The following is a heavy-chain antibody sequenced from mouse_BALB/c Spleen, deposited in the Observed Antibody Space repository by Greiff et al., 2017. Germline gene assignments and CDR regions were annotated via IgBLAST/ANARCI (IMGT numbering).Heavy chain of an antibody. D-gene: IGHD1-1*01. CDR3: TRELLLRYQGYFDV. Sequence: EVQLQESGTVLARPGASVKMSCKASGYTFTSYWMHWVKQRPGQGLEWIGAIYPGNSDTSYNQKFKGKAKLTAVTSTSTAYMELSSLTNEDSAVYYCTRELLLRYQGYFDVWGAGTTVTVSS. V-gene: IGHV1-5*01. J-gene: IGHJ1*01. CDR2: IYPGNSDT. CDR1: GYTFTSYW.